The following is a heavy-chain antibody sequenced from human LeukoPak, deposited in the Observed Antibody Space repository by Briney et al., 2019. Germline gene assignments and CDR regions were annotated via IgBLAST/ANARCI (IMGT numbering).Heavy chain of an antibody. V-gene: IGHV1-46*01. J-gene: IGHJ6*03. CDR1: GYTFTSYH. CDR3: ARAQGSYYHYYMDV. Sequence: ASVKVSCKASGYTFTSYHLHWVRQAPGQGLEWMGLINPSGGSPNYAQKFQGRVTMTRDMSTSTVNMELSSLRAEDTAVYYCARAQGSYYHYYMDVWGKGTTVTVSS. D-gene: IGHD1-26*01. CDR2: INPSGGSP.